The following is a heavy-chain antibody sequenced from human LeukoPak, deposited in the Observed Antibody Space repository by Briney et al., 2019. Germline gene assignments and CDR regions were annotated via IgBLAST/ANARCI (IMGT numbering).Heavy chain of an antibody. V-gene: IGHV4-39*07. Sequence: SETLSLTCTVSGGSISSSSYYWGWIRQPPGKGLEWIGSIYYSGSTYYNPSLKSRVTISVDTSKNQFSLKLSSVTAADTAVYYCARDGLEWELLGYYYYGMDVWGQGTMVTVSS. D-gene: IGHD1-26*01. J-gene: IGHJ6*02. CDR1: GGSISSSSYY. CDR3: ARDGLEWELLGYYYYGMDV. CDR2: IYYSGST.